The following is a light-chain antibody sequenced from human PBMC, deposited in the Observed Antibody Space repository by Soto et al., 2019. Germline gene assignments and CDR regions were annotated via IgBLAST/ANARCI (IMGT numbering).Light chain of an antibody. Sequence: DIQMTQSPSSVSASVGDSVTITCRASQYIRSLLAWYQQKPGKAPKLLIYAASSLQTGVPSRFSGSGSGTDFTLTISSLQPKDFATYYCQQTNSYPMTFGQGTRLEIK. CDR2: AAS. CDR1: QYIRSL. J-gene: IGKJ5*01. CDR3: QQTNSYPMT. V-gene: IGKV1-12*01.